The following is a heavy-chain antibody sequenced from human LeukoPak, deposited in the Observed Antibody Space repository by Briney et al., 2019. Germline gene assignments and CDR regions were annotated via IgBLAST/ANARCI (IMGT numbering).Heavy chain of an antibody. V-gene: IGHV3-23*01. D-gene: IGHD3-16*01. J-gene: IGHJ1*01. CDR3: AKDDDWGRYKH. Sequence: PGGSLRLSCVASGFTYSHNGMHWVRQATGKGLEWVSGISPGGGITYYTDSVKGRFTISRDNSKNTQSLQMNSLRAEDTAVYYCAKDDDWGRYKHWGQGTLVTVSS. CDR2: ISPGGGIT. CDR1: GFTYSHNG.